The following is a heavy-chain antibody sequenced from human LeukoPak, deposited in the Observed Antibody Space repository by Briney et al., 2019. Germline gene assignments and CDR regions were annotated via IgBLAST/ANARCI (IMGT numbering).Heavy chain of an antibody. D-gene: IGHD1-26*01. V-gene: IGHV4-39*07. J-gene: IGHJ4*02. CDR2: IYHSGST. Sequence: PSETLSLTCTVSGGSISSSNYYWGWIRQPPGKGLEWIGSIYHSGSTNYNPSLKSRVTISVDTSKNQFSLKLSSVTAADTAVYYCARERWDPYSGSYGVCDYWGQGTLVTVSS. CDR3: ARERWDPYSGSYGVCDY. CDR1: GGSISSSNYY.